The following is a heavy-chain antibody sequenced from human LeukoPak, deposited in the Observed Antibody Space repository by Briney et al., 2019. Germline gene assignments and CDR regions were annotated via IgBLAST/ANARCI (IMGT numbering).Heavy chain of an antibody. CDR2: ISSSGSTI. J-gene: IGHJ6*02. CDR3: ARGDCSGGSYSGGYYYYYGMDV. D-gene: IGHD2-15*01. V-gene: IGHV3-11*01. Sequence: GGSLRLSCAASGFTFSDYYMSWIRQAPGKGLEWVSYISSSGSTIYYADSVKGRFTISRVNAKNSLYLQMNSLRAEDTAVYYCARGDCSGGSYSGGYYYYYGMDVWGQGTTVTVSS. CDR1: GFTFSDYY.